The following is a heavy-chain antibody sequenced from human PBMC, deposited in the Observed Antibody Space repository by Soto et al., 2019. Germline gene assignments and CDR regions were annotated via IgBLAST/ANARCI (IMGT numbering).Heavy chain of an antibody. CDR2: IYYSGST. J-gene: IGHJ4*02. CDR1: GGSTSSYY. V-gene: IGHV4-59*01. Sequence: PSETLSLTCTVSGGSTSSYYWSWIRQPPGKGLEWIGYIYYSGSTNYNPSLKSRVTISVDTSKNQFSLKLSSVTAADTAVYYCARLYSGSYYPPPPFDYWGQGTLVTVSS. CDR3: ARLYSGSYYPPPPFDY. D-gene: IGHD1-26*01.